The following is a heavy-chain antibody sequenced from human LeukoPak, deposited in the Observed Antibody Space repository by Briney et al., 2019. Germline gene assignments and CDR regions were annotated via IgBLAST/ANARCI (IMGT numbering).Heavy chain of an antibody. CDR1: GFTFSSYW. V-gene: IGHV3-7*01. CDR3: ARGDQITMVRGVTPYDY. J-gene: IGHJ4*02. Sequence: GGSLRLSCAASGFTFSSYWMTWVRQAPGKGLEWVANIKQDGSEKYYVDSVKGRFTISRDNAKNSLYLQMNSLRAEDTAVYYCARGDQITMVRGVTPYDYWGQGTLVTVSS. CDR2: IKQDGSEK. D-gene: IGHD3-10*01.